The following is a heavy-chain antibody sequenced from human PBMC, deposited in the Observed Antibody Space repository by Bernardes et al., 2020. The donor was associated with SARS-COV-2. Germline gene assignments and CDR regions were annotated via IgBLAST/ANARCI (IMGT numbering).Heavy chain of an antibody. CDR3: AKGEAILYCSSTGRYPFDY. CDR2: IIGSGAST. V-gene: IGHV3-23*01. Sequence: GGSLRLSCAASRFTFSSYAMSWVRQTPGKGLEWVSAIIGSGASTYYADSVRGRFTISRDNSKNTLYLQMNSLRADDTALYYCAKGEAILYCSSTGRYPFDYWGQGTLVTVSS. J-gene: IGHJ4*02. CDR1: RFTFSSYA. D-gene: IGHD2-2*01.